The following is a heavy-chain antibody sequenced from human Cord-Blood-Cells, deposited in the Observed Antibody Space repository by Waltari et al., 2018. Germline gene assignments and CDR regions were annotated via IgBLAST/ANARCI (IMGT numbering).Heavy chain of an antibody. CDR2: IYYSGST. Sequence: QVQLQASGPGLVKPSETLSLTCTVTGGSISSYYWSWIRQPPGKGPAWIGYIYYSGSTNYNPSLKSRVTISVDTSKNQFSLKLSSVTAADTAVYYCARQGVAGYYYYYMDVWGKGTTVTVSS. V-gene: IGHV4-59*08. CDR1: GGSISSYY. CDR3: ARQGVAGYYYYYMDV. D-gene: IGHD6-19*01. J-gene: IGHJ6*03.